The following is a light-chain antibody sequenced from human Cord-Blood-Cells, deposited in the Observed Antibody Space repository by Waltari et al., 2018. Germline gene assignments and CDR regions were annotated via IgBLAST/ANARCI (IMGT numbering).Light chain of an antibody. CDR2: LNSDGSH. CDR1: SGHSSDA. J-gene: IGLJ2*01. Sequence: QLVLTHSPPASASLGASVKLTCTLSSGHSSDAIAWHQQQPEKGPRYLMKLNSDGSHSKGGGIPDRSSGSISGAERYLTISSLQSEDEADYYCQTWGTGIVVFGGGTKLTVL. V-gene: IGLV4-69*01. CDR3: QTWGTGIVV.